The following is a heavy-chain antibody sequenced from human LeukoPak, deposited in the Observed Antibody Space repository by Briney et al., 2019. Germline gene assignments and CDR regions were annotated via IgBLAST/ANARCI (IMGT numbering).Heavy chain of an antibody. Sequence: ASVKVSCKASGYTFTSYDINWVRQATEQGLEWLGWMSPNSGSTGYAQKFQGRVTMTRNTSISTAYMELSSLRSEDTAVYYCVRAPPNWGFNYWGQGTLVTVSS. V-gene: IGHV1-8*01. D-gene: IGHD7-27*01. CDR3: VRAPPNWGFNY. CDR2: MSPNSGST. CDR1: GYTFTSYD. J-gene: IGHJ4*02.